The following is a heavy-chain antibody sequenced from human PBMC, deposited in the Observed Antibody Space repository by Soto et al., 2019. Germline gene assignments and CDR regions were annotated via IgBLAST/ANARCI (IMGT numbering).Heavy chain of an antibody. CDR3: ARDRFSSGWYGNFDY. D-gene: IGHD6-19*01. V-gene: IGHV4-30-4*01. J-gene: IGHJ4*02. CDR2: IYYSGST. CDR1: GGSISSGDYY. Sequence: SETLSLTCTVSGGSISSGDYYWSWIRQPPGKGLEWIGYIYYSGSTYYNPSLKSRVTISVDTSKNQFSLKLSSVTAADTAVYYCARDRFSSGWYGNFDYRGQGTLVTVSS.